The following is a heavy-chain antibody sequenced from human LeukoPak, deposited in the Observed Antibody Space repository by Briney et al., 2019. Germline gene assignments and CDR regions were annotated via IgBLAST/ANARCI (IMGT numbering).Heavy chain of an antibody. D-gene: IGHD3-22*01. CDR3: ARRRYYDSSGEGFDY. Sequence: SETLSLTCTVSGGSISSSSYYWGWIRQPPGKGLEWIGSIYYSGSTYYNPSLKSRVTISVDTSKNQFSLKLSSVTPADTAVYYCARRRYYDSSGEGFDYWGQGTLVTVSS. CDR2: IYYSGST. CDR1: GGSISSSSYY. V-gene: IGHV4-39*01. J-gene: IGHJ4*02.